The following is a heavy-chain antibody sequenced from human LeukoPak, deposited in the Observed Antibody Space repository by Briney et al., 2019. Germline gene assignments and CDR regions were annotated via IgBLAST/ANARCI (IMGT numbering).Heavy chain of an antibody. CDR3: ARRKRLSLFYGSGSRHAFDI. CDR2: MNPNSGNT. D-gene: IGHD3-10*01. J-gene: IGHJ3*02. Sequence: GASVKVSCKASGYTFTSYDINWVRQATGQGLEWMGWMNPNSGNTGYAQKFQGRVTMTRNTSISTAYMELSSLRSEDTAVYYCARRKRLSLFYGSGSRHAFDIWGQGTMVTVSS. CDR1: GYTFTSYD. V-gene: IGHV1-8*01.